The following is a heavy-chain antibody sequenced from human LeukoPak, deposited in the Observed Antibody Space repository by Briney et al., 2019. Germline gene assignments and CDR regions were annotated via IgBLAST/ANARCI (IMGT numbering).Heavy chain of an antibody. V-gene: IGHV3-66*01. J-gene: IGHJ4*02. CDR1: GFTFDVSA. CDR2: IYSGGST. CDR3: ARDLYYLDY. Sequence: GGSLRLSCAASGFTFDVSAMNWVRQAPGKGLEWVSVIYSGGSTYYADSVKGRFTISRDNSKNTLYLQMNSLRAEDTAVYYCARDLYYLDYWGQGTLVTVSS.